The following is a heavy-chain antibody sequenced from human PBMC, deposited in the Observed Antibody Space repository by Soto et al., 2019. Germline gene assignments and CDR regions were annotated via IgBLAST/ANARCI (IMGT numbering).Heavy chain of an antibody. Sequence: EVQLVESGGGLVQPGGSLRLSCAASGFTFSSYSMNWVRQAPGKGLEWVSYISSSSSTIYYAESVKGRFTISRDNAKNSLYLQMNSLRAEDTAVYYCARDSIAAAGRKGAEYFQHWGQGTLVTVSS. CDR2: ISSSSSTI. V-gene: IGHV3-48*01. CDR3: ARDSIAAAGRKGAEYFQH. J-gene: IGHJ1*01. D-gene: IGHD6-13*01. CDR1: GFTFSSYS.